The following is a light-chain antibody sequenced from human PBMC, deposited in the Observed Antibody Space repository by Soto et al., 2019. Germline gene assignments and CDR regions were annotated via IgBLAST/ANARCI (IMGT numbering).Light chain of an antibody. Sequence: DIQMTQSPSSLSASVGDRVTITCRASQSISSYLNWYQQKPGKAPKPLNYAATSLQSGVPPRFSSSGSGTDFTLTISSLQPEDFATYYFQHSYSTPWTFGQGTKLEIK. CDR1: QSISSY. CDR3: QHSYSTPWT. CDR2: AAT. V-gene: IGKV1-39*01. J-gene: IGKJ1*01.